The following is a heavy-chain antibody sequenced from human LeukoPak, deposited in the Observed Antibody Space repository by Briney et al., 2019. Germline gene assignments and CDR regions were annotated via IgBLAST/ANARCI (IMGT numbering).Heavy chain of an antibody. D-gene: IGHD3-22*01. V-gene: IGHV4-59*08. CDR3: ARHRDYYDT. CDR2: IYSSGSA. Sequence: SETLSLTCTVSGSSINNNFWTWLRQPPGKGLEWIGYIYSSGSANYNPSLKSRVIISGDTSKNQISLKLTSVTAADTAVYFCARHRDYYDTWGRGTLVTVSS. J-gene: IGHJ4*01. CDR1: GSSINNNF.